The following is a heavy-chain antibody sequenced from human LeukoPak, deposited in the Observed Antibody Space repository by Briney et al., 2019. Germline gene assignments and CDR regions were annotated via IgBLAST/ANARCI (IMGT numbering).Heavy chain of an antibody. Sequence: PGGSLRLSCAASGFTFSDYYMSWIRQAPGKGLEWVSYISISGSTIYYADSMKGRFTISRDNAKNSLYLQMNSLRAEDTAVYYCARVDSSGYYYRAEYFQHWGQGTLVTVSS. J-gene: IGHJ1*01. D-gene: IGHD3-22*01. CDR2: ISISGSTI. CDR1: GFTFSDYY. CDR3: ARVDSSGYYYRAEYFQH. V-gene: IGHV3-11*04.